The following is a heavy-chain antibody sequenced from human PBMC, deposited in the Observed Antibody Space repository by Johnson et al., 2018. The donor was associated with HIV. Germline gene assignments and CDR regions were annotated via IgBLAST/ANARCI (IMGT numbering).Heavy chain of an antibody. D-gene: IGHD6-6*01. J-gene: IGHJ3*02. CDR2: ISYDGTNT. V-gene: IGHV3-30*14. Sequence: QVQLVESGGGVVQPGRSLRLSCAASDFTSSNNAIHWVRQAPGKGLEWVAVISYDGTNTYYADSVSGRFTISRDNYTNPVSLQMSIQRPKDTSMYYCASGVTARAPLLIWGQGTMVTVSS. CDR3: ASGVTARAPLLI. CDR1: DFTSSNNA.